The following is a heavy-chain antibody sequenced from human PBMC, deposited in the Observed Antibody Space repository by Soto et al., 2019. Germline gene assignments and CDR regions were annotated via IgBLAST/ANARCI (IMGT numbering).Heavy chain of an antibody. D-gene: IGHD2-2*01. V-gene: IGHV4-34*01. CDR3: ARGEVPAARMVVSRFDP. Sequence: QVQLQQWGAGLLKPSETLSLTCAVYGGSFSGYYWSWIRQPPGKGLEWIGEINHSGSTNYNPSLKSRVTISVDTSKNQFSLKLSSVTAADTAVYYCARGEVPAARMVVSRFDPWGQGTLVTVSS. CDR2: INHSGST. CDR1: GGSFSGYY. J-gene: IGHJ5*02.